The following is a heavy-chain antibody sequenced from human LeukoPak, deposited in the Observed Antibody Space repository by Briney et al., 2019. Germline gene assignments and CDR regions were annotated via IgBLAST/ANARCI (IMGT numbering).Heavy chain of an antibody. CDR1: GASISTSDW. CDR3: ASTKDDAFDI. CDR2: INHSGST. V-gene: IGHV4-4*02. Sequence: KPSGTLSLTCAVSGASISTSDWWSWVRQPPGKGLEWIGEINHSGSTNYNPSLKSRVTISVDTSKNQFSLKLSSVTAADTAVYYCASTKDDAFDIWGQGTMVTVSS. J-gene: IGHJ3*02.